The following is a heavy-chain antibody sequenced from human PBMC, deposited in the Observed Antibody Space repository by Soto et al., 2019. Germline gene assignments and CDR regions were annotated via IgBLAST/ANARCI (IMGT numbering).Heavy chain of an antibody. CDR2: IYYGGST. V-gene: IGHV4-39*01. D-gene: IGHD6-13*01. CDR3: ARVRGPDSRSEYPPYCFDY. CDR1: GGSISSSSYY. J-gene: IGHJ4*02. Sequence: QLQLQESGPGLVKPSETLSLTCTVSGGSISSSSYYWGWIRQPPGKGLEWSGSIYYGGSTYFNPCLKSRVTIYAATSKNQLSLKRSSVTAADTAVYYCARVRGPDSRSEYPPYCFDYWGQGTLVTVSS.